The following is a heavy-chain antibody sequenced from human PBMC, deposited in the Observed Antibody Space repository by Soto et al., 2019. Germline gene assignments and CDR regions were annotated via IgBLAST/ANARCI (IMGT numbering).Heavy chain of an antibody. J-gene: IGHJ4*02. D-gene: IGHD6-13*01. CDR3: ARESVRQQLAYYFDY. Sequence: ASVKVSCKASGGTFSSYAISWVRQAPGQGLEWMGGIIPIFGTANYAQKFQGRVTITADESTSTAYMELSSLRSEDTAVYYCARESVRQQLAYYFDYWGQGTLVTVSS. V-gene: IGHV1-69*13. CDR1: GGTFSSYA. CDR2: IIPIFGTA.